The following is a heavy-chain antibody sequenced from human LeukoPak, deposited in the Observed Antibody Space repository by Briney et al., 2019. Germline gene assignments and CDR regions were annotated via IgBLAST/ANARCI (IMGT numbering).Heavy chain of an antibody. CDR2: MNPNSGNT. V-gene: IGHV1-8*01. D-gene: IGHD3-3*01. Sequence: ASVKVSCKASGYTFTSYDINWVRQATGQGLEWMGWMNPNSGNTGYAQKFQGRVTMTRNTSISTAYMELSSLRSEDTAVYYCARGFYYDFWSGYYTGSYYYGMDVWGQGTTVTVSS. J-gene: IGHJ6*02. CDR3: ARGFYYDFWSGYYTGSYYYGMDV. CDR1: GYTFTSYD.